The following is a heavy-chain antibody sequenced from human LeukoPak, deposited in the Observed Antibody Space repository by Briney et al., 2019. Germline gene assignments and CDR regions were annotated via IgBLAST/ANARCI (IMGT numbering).Heavy chain of an antibody. D-gene: IGHD6-19*01. Sequence: SQTLSLTCTVSGGSISSGGYYWSWIRQHPGKGLEWLGYIYYSGSTYYNPSLKSRVTISVDTSKNQFSLKLSSVTAADTAVYYCARVRSIYSSGWYKAFDIWGQGTMVTVSS. CDR1: GGSISSGGYY. CDR2: IYYSGST. V-gene: IGHV4-31*03. J-gene: IGHJ3*02. CDR3: ARVRSIYSSGWYKAFDI.